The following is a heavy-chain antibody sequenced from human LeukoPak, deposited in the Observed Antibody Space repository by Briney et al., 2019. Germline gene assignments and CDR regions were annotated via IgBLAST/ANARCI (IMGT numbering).Heavy chain of an antibody. CDR3: ARASSTSCYY. J-gene: IGHJ4*02. Sequence: GGSLRLSCAASGFTFSSYWMHWVRQAPGKGLVWVSRINSDGSSINYADSVKGRFTISRDNAKDTLYLQMNSLRVEDTAVYYCARASSTSCYYWGQGTLVTVSS. CDR1: GFTFSSYW. D-gene: IGHD2-2*01. V-gene: IGHV3-74*01. CDR2: INSDGSSI.